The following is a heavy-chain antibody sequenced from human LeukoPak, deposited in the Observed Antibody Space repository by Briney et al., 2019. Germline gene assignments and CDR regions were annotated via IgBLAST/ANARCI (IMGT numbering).Heavy chain of an antibody. V-gene: IGHV3-66*01. D-gene: IGHD3-16*02. CDR2: IYSGGST. CDR3: AKVASDYVWGSYRH. J-gene: IGHJ4*02. CDR1: GFTVSSNY. Sequence: GGSLRLSCAASGFTVSSNYMSWVRQAPGKGLEWVSVIYSGGSTYYADSVKGRFTISRDNSKNTLYLQMNSLRAEDTAVYYCAKVASDYVWGSYRHWGQGTLVTVSS.